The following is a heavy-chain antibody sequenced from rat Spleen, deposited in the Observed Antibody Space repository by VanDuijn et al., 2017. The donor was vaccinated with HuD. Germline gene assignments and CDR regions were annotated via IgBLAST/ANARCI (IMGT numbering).Heavy chain of an antibody. CDR3: ARAGYLRDWYFDF. Sequence: EVQLVESNGGLVQPGRSLKLSCAASGFTFSDYYMAWVRQAPTKGLEWVATISPSGGSTYYRDSVKGRFTISRDNAKSTLYLQMDNLRSEDTATYYCARAGYLRDWYFDFWGPGTMVTVSS. CDR1: GFTFSDYY. V-gene: IGHV5-25*01. CDR2: ISPSGGST. D-gene: IGHD2-5*01. J-gene: IGHJ1*01.